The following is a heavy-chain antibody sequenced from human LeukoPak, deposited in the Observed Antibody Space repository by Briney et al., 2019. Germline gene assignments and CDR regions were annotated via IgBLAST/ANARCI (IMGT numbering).Heavy chain of an antibody. V-gene: IGHV3-30*02. CDR3: AKDPFLFGSGYLGAFDY. CDR1: GFTFSNYG. Sequence: GGSLRLSCAASGFTFSNYGMHWVRQAPGKGLEWVAFIRYDGSNKYYADSVKGRFTISRDNSKNTLYLQMSSLRTEDTAMFYCAKDPFLFGSGYLGAFDYWGQGTLVTVSS. D-gene: IGHD3-22*01. J-gene: IGHJ4*02. CDR2: IRYDGSNK.